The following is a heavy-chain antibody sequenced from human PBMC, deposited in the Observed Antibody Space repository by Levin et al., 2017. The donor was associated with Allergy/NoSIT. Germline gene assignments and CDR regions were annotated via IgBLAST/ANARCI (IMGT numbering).Heavy chain of an antibody. Sequence: PGESLKISCEASGSSFNGYYIHWVRQAPGHGLEWVGWINPDSGGTSYAQRFQGRVTMTRDTSISTTYMELSDLRSDDTAVFYCARGSLSIDFAYWGQGTLVIVSS. J-gene: IGHJ4*02. D-gene: IGHD2/OR15-2a*01. CDR3: ARGSLSIDFAY. CDR2: INPDSGGT. V-gene: IGHV1-2*02. CDR1: GSSFNGYY.